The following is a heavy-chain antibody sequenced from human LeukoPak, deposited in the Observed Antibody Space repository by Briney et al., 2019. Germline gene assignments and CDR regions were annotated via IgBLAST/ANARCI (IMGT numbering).Heavy chain of an antibody. V-gene: IGHV1-69*04. Sequence: SVKVSCKASGGTFSSYAISWVRQAPGQGLEWMGRIIPILGIANYAQKFQGRVTITADKSTSTAYMELSSLRAEDTAVYYCARDRDSGSSYYYYYGMDVWGQGTTVTVSS. CDR3: ARDRDSGSSYYYYYGMDV. D-gene: IGHD1-26*01. CDR2: IIPILGIA. J-gene: IGHJ6*02. CDR1: GGTFSSYA.